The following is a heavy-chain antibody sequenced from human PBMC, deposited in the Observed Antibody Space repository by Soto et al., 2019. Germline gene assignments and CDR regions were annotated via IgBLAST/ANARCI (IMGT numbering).Heavy chain of an antibody. CDR3: ARDRGRYCSGGSCLTAPYYFAY. D-gene: IGHD2-15*01. Sequence: QVQLVQSGAEVKKPGSSVKVSCKASGGTFSSYAISWVRQAPGQGLEWMGGIIPIFGTANYAQKFQGRVTITADESTSTAYMELSSLRSEDTAVYYCARDRGRYCSGGSCLTAPYYFAYWGQGTLVTVSS. J-gene: IGHJ4*02. V-gene: IGHV1-69*01. CDR1: GGTFSSYA. CDR2: IIPIFGTA.